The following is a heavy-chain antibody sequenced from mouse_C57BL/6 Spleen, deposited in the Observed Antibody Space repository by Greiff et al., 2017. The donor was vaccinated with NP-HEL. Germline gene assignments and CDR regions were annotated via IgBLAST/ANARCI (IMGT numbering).Heavy chain of an antibody. CDR3: ARHRITTVVAPMDY. V-gene: IGHV5-6*01. CDR1: GFTFSSYG. Sequence: EVQLVESGGDLVKPGGSLKLSCAASGFTFSSYGMSWVRQTPDKRLEWVATISSGGSYTYYPDSVKGRFTISRDNAKNTLYLQMSSLKSEDTAMYYCARHRITTVVAPMDYWGQGTSVTVSS. D-gene: IGHD1-1*01. J-gene: IGHJ4*01. CDR2: ISSGGSYT.